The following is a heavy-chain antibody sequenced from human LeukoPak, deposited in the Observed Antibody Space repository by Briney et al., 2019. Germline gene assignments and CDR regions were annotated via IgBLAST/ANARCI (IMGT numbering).Heavy chain of an antibody. J-gene: IGHJ2*01. D-gene: IGHD6-19*01. CDR3: ARVGGPRAVAAYRGYFDL. Sequence: GSLRLSCAASGLTFSSYAMSWIRQPPGKGLECIGEINHSGSTNYNPSLKSRVTISVDTSKNQFSLKLSSVTAADTAVYYCARVGGPRAVAAYRGYFDLWGRGTLVTVSS. V-gene: IGHV4-34*01. CDR2: INHSGST. CDR1: GLTFSSYA.